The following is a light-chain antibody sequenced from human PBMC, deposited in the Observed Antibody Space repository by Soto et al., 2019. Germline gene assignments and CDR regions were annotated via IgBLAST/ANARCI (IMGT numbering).Light chain of an antibody. CDR2: EVT. J-gene: IGLJ3*02. CDR3: RSYAGTGTWV. CDR1: NGDIGTYNL. V-gene: IGLV2-23*02. Sequence: QSALTQPASVSGSPGQSITISCTGTNGDIGTYNLVSWYQQYPGKAPKVMISEVTKRPSGVSDRFSGSKSATTASLTISGLQAEDEADYYCRSYAGTGTWVFGGGTKLTVL.